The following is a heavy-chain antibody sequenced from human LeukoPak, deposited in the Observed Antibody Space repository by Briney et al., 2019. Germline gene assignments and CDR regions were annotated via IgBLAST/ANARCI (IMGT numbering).Heavy chain of an antibody. J-gene: IGHJ4*02. V-gene: IGHV6-1*01. CDR2: TYYRSKRYN. CDR3: ARGFTVVNPGFDY. CDR1: GDSVSSNSDA. D-gene: IGHD4-23*01. Sequence: SQTLSLTCALSGDSVSSNSDAWNWIRQSPSRGLEWLGRTYYRSKRYNEYAVSVKSRITINPDTSKNQFSLQLNSVTPEDTAVYYCARGFTVVNPGFDYWGQGTLVTVSS.